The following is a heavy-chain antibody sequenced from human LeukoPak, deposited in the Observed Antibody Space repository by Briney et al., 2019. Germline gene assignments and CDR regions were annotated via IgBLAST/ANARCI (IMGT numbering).Heavy chain of an antibody. CDR1: GFTFSRHS. J-gene: IGHJ6*04. CDR3: ATGGHAYCGGDCYRMDV. Sequence: QPGGSLRLSCAGSGFTFSRHSMNWVRQAPGKGLEWVSYISSSSSTISYADSVKGRFTISRDNAKNSLFLQMNSLRAEDTAVYYCATGGHAYCGGDCYRMDVWGKGTTVTVSP. CDR2: ISSSSSTI. D-gene: IGHD2-21*02. V-gene: IGHV3-48*01.